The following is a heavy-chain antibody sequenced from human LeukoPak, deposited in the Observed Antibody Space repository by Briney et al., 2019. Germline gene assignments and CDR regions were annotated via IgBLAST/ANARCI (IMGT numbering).Heavy chain of an antibody. CDR2: INHSGST. Sequence: SETLSLTCAVYGGSFSGYYWSWIRQPPGKGLEWIGEINHSGSTYYNPSLKSRVTISVDTSKNQFSLKLSSVTAADTAVYYCARHSGAGGWPGWFDPWGQGTLVTVSS. CDR3: ARHSGAGGWPGWFDP. V-gene: IGHV4-34*01. J-gene: IGHJ5*02. D-gene: IGHD6-19*01. CDR1: GGSFSGYY.